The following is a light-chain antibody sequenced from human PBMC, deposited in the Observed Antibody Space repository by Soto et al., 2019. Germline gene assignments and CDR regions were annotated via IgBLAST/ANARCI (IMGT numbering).Light chain of an antibody. Sequence: IQITQSPSTLSVSLGDRITITCRASEDIGTSLAWFQQRPGKAPKVLIAGASGLMNGVPSTFSGSGSGTEFALTISSVQPDDFATYFCQHYDTFSWTFGQGTKADIK. J-gene: IGKJ1*01. V-gene: IGKV1-5*01. CDR1: EDIGTS. CDR2: GAS. CDR3: QHYDTFSWT.